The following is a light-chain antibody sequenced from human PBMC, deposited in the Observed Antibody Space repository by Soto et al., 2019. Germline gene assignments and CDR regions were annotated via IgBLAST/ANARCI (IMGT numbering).Light chain of an antibody. V-gene: IGKV3-20*01. CDR3: QQYGSSPIT. CDR1: QSVANNF. CDR2: GAS. J-gene: IGKJ5*01. Sequence: EIVLTQSPGTLSLSPGERATLSCRASQSVANNFLTWYQQKPGQAPRLLIYGASSRATGIPDRFSGSGSGTDFTLAISRLEPEDFAVYYCQQYGSSPITFGQGTRWRL.